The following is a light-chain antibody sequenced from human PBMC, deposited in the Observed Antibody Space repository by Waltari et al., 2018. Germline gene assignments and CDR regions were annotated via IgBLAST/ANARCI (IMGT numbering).Light chain of an antibody. Sequence: EIVLTPSPGTLSLSPGERATLSCRASQSVTSTYLAWYQQKPGRAPRLLVYGVSSRATGIPDRFSGSGSGTDFTLTISRLEPEDFAMYYCQQYGDSPYTFGQGTKLEI. J-gene: IGKJ2*01. CDR2: GVS. CDR1: QSVTSTY. CDR3: QQYGDSPYT. V-gene: IGKV3-20*01.